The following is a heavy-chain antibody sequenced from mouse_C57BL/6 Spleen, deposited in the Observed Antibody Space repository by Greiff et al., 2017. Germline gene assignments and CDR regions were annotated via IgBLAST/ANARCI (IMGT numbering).Heavy chain of an antibody. CDR2: IDPETGGT. CDR1: GYTFTDYE. Sequence: QVQLQESGAELVRPGASVTLSCKASGYTFTDYEMHWVKQTPVHGLEWIGAIDPETGGTAYNQKFKGKAILTADKSSSTAYMELRSLTSEDSAVYYCTRDGAYYSNYAWFAYWGQGTLVTVSA. D-gene: IGHD2-5*01. V-gene: IGHV1-15*01. CDR3: TRDGAYYSNYAWFAY. J-gene: IGHJ3*01.